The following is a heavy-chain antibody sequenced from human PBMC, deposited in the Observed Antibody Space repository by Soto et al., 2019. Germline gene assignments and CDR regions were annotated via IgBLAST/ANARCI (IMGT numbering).Heavy chain of an antibody. CDR2: ISAYNGNS. CDR3: ARIADCSTTSCSFPSMFHVRGYYYYYGLDV. J-gene: IGHJ6*02. Sequence: QVQLVQSGAEVKKPGASVKVTCKASAYTFTSYGITWVRQAPGQGLEWVGWISAYNGNSNYAQKYEGRVTMTTDTSTSTAYMELSSLRSDDTAVYYCARIADCSTTSCSFPSMFHVRGYYYYYGLDVWGQGTTVTVSS. CDR1: AYTFTSYG. V-gene: IGHV1-18*04. D-gene: IGHD2-2*01.